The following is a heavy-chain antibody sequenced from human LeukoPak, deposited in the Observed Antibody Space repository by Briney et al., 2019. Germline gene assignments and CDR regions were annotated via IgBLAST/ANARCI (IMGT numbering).Heavy chain of an antibody. D-gene: IGHD5-24*01. V-gene: IGHV4-39*01. CDR1: GGSISSSNYC. Sequence: SGPRLVKPSETLSLTCTVSGGSISSSNYCWGWIRQPPGKGLEWIGSICYSGSTFYNPSLKSRGTLLVDTPKNQFSLRVSSVTAADTAVYYCARIENYIPERWFDPWGQGTLVTVSS. CDR2: ICYSGST. J-gene: IGHJ5*02. CDR3: ARIENYIPERWFDP.